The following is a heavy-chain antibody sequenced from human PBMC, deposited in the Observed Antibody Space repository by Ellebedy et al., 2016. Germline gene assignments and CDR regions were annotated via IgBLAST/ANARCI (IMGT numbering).Heavy chain of an antibody. D-gene: IGHD2-2*01. CDR2: IYPEDSET. Sequence: GESLKISXKGSGYSFSKYWIGWVRQMPGKGLEWLGIIYPEDSETRYSPSFQGQVTISADKSISTAYLQWSSLKASDTAMYYCARGVVPAAMGYWFDPWGQGTLVTVSS. V-gene: IGHV5-51*01. CDR3: ARGVVPAAMGYWFDP. CDR1: GYSFSKYW. J-gene: IGHJ5*02.